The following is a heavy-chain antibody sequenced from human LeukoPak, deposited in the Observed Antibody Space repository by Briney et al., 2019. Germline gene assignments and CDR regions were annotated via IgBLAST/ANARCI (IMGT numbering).Heavy chain of an antibody. J-gene: IGHJ4*02. CDR2: INWNVGST. CDR1: GFTFDDYG. D-gene: IGHD2-2*01. V-gene: IGHV3-20*04. Sequence: PGGSLRLSCAASGFTFDDYGMSWVRQAPGKGLEWVSGINWNVGSTVYADSVKGLFTISRDNAKNSLYLQMNSLRAEDTALYYCARDFRSRYCSSTSCYTFDYWGQGTLVTVSS. CDR3: ARDFRSRYCSSTSCYTFDY.